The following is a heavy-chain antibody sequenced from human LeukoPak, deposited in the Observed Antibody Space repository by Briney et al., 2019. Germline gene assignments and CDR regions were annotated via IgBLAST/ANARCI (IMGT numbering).Heavy chain of an antibody. CDR2: INPNTAGT. CDR3: ARSSGLYGGNSAFDC. D-gene: IGHD4-23*01. J-gene: IGHJ4*02. V-gene: IGHV1-2*02. Sequence: GASVKVSCKASGYTFTDYYTHGVRQAPGQGLEWMGWINPNTAGTNYAQKFQGRVTMTRDTSISTAYMELSRLRSDDTAVYYCARSSGLYGGNSAFDCWGQGPLVTVSS. CDR1: GYTFTDYY.